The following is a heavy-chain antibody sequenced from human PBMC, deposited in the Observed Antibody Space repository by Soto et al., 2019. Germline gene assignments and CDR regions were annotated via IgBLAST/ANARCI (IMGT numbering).Heavy chain of an antibody. J-gene: IGHJ4*02. V-gene: IGHV4-59*01. D-gene: IGHD6-19*01. CDR2: IYYSGST. CDR1: GGSISSYY. Sequence: SETLSLTCTVSGGSISSYYWSWIRQPPGKGLEWIGYIYYSGSTNYNPSLKSRVTISVDTSKNQFSLKLSSVTAADTAVYYCARELVAGYFDYWGQGTLVTVLL. CDR3: ARELVAGYFDY.